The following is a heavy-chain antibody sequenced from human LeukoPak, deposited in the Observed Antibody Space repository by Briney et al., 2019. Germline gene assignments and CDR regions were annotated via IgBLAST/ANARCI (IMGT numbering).Heavy chain of an antibody. CDR1: GGSISSYY. D-gene: IGHD1-26*01. V-gene: IGHV4-59*08. J-gene: IGHJ4*02. CDR3: ARVPWELPGFDY. CDR2: IYYSGST. Sequence: SETLSLTCTVSGGSISSYYWSWIRQPPGKGLEWIGYIYYSGSTNYNPSLKSRVTISVDTSKNQFSLKLSSVTAADTAVYYCARVPWELPGFDYWGQGTLVTVSS.